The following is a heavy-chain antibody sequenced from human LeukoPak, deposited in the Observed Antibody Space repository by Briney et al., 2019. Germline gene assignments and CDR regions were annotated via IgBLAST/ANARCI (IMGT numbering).Heavy chain of an antibody. CDR3: AKVDTGSYLNAFDI. Sequence: GGSLRLSCAASGFIFSNYAMHWVRQAPGKGLEWVAVISYDGSNKYYADSVKGRFTISRDNAKNTLYLQMNSLRAEDTAVYYCAKVDTGSYLNAFDIWGQGTMVTVSS. V-gene: IGHV3-30*04. CDR1: GFIFSNYA. CDR2: ISYDGSNK. J-gene: IGHJ3*02. D-gene: IGHD1-26*01.